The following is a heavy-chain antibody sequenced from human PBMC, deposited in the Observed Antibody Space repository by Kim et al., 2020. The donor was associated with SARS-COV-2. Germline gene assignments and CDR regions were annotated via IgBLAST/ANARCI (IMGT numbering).Heavy chain of an antibody. CDR2: INPSGGST. J-gene: IGHJ6*02. CDR1: GYTFTSYY. CDR3: ARDRDVLRYFDWLLSYYGMDV. V-gene: IGHV1-46*01. Sequence: ASVKVSCKASGYTFTSYYMHWVRQVPGQGLEWMGIINPSGGSTSYAQKFQGRVTMTRDTSTSTVYMELSSLRSEDTAVYYCARDRDVLRYFDWLLSYYGMDVWGQGTTVTVSS. D-gene: IGHD3-9*01.